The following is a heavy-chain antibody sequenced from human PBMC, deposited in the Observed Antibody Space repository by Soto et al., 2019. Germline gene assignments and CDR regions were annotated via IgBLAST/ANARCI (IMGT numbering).Heavy chain of an antibody. CDR2: IYYSGST. CDR3: ARGRSTVTTFDY. Sequence: SETLSLTCTVSGGSISSSSYYWGWIPQPPGKGLEWIGYIYYSGSTYYNPSLKSRVTISVDTSKNQFSLKLSSVTAADTAVYYCARGRSTVTTFDYWGQGTLVTVSS. J-gene: IGHJ4*02. D-gene: IGHD4-17*01. V-gene: IGHV4-30-4*08. CDR1: GGSISSSSYY.